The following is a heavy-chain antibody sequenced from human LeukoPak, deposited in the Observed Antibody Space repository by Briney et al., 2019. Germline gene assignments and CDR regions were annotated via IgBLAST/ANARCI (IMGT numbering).Heavy chain of an antibody. Sequence: GGSLRLSCAASGFTFSSYSMNWVRQAPGKGLEWVSSISSSSSYIYYADSVKGRFTISRDNAKNSLYLQMNSLRAEDTAVYYCARDLYYYGSGSYYFDYWGQGTLVTVSS. CDR3: ARDLYYYGSGSYYFDY. V-gene: IGHV3-21*01. D-gene: IGHD3-10*01. CDR2: ISSSSSYI. J-gene: IGHJ4*02. CDR1: GFTFSSYS.